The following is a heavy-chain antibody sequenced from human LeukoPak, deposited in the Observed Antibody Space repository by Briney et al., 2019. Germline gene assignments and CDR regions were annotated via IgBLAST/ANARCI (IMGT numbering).Heavy chain of an antibody. V-gene: IGHV3-21*01. CDR2: ISSSSYI. CDR3: AREPDSSGYYSWYFDL. Sequence: PGGSLRLSCAASGFTFSSYSMNWVRQAPGKELEWVSSISSSSYIYYADSVKGRFTISRDNAKNSLYLQMNSLRAEDTAVYYCAREPDSSGYYSWYFDLWGRGTLLTVSS. D-gene: IGHD3-22*01. J-gene: IGHJ2*01. CDR1: GFTFSSYS.